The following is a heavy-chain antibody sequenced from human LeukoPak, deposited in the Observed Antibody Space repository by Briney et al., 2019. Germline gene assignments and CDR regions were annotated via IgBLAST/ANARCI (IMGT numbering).Heavy chain of an antibody. V-gene: IGHV3-15*01. CDR3: ITDPGEWEPI. Sequence: GGSLRLSCAASGLIFSNAWMSWVRQAPGKGLEWVGRIKSKTDGGTTDYGAPVKGRFVISRDDSKNTLYLQMNGLKIEDTAVYYCITDPGEWEPIWGQGTMVTVSS. J-gene: IGHJ3*02. D-gene: IGHD1-26*01. CDR1: GLIFSNAW. CDR2: IKSKTDGGTT.